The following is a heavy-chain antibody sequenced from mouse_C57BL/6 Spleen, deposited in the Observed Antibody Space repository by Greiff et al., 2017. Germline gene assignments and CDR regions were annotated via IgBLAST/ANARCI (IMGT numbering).Heavy chain of an antibody. CDR1: GYTFTSYW. D-gene: IGHD2-4*01. V-gene: IGHV1-52*01. CDR2: IDPSDSET. CDR3: ARSGFYYEDY. Sequence: QVQLKQPGAELVRPGSSVKLSCKASGYTFTSYWMHWVKQRPIQGLEWIGNIDPSDSETHYNQKFKDKATLTVDKSSSTAYMQLSSLTSEDSAVYYCARSGFYYEDYWGQGTTLTVSS. J-gene: IGHJ2*01.